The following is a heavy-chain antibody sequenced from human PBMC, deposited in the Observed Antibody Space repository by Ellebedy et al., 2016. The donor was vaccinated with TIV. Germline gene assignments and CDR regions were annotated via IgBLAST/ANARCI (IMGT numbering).Heavy chain of an antibody. Sequence: SETLSLTCAVYGGSFSDYYWSWIRQPPGKGLEWIGEINRSGSTNYNPSLKSRVAISIDTSKNQFSLKLKSVTAADTAVYFCARTARYYNFWSGYREHFDYWGQGTLVTVSS. V-gene: IGHV4-34*01. D-gene: IGHD3-3*01. CDR3: ARTARYYNFWSGYREHFDY. J-gene: IGHJ4*02. CDR2: INRSGST. CDR1: GGSFSDYY.